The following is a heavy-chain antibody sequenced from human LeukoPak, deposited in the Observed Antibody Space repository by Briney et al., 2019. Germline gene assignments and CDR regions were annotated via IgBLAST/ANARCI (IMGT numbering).Heavy chain of an antibody. Sequence: SETLSLTCTVSGGSISSYYWSWLRQSPGKGLEWIGYIYYSGSTNYNPSLKSRVTISVDTSKNQFSLKLSSVTAADTAVYYCARIGGEDIVVVPAAYFDYWGQGTLVTVSS. D-gene: IGHD2-2*01. CDR2: IYYSGST. CDR1: GGSISSYY. J-gene: IGHJ4*02. V-gene: IGHV4-59*01. CDR3: ARIGGEDIVVVPAAYFDY.